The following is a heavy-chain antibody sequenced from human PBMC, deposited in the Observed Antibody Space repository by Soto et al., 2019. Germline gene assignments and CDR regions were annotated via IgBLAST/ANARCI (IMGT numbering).Heavy chain of an antibody. CDR3: ARLSDILTDAWWFDP. Sequence: PSETLSLTCTVSGGSISSSSYYWGWIRQPPGKGLEWIGSIYYSGSTYYNPSLKSRVTISVDTSKNQFSLKLSSVTAADTAVYYCARLSDILTDAWWFDPWGQGTLVTVSS. V-gene: IGHV4-39*01. CDR2: IYYSGST. J-gene: IGHJ5*02. CDR1: GGSISSSSYY. D-gene: IGHD3-9*01.